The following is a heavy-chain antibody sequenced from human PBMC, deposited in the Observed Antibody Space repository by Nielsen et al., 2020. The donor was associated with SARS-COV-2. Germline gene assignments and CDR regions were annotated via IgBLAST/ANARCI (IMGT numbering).Heavy chain of an antibody. D-gene: IGHD6-19*01. CDR1: GFTFSSYS. J-gene: IGHJ5*02. V-gene: IGHV3-21*01. CDR2: ISSSSSYI. Sequence: GESLKISCAASGFTFSSYSMNWVRQAPGKGLEWVSSISSSSSYIYYADSVKGRFTISRDNAKNSLYLQMNSLRAEDTAVYYCARASPSGPDSSGWSTHLTGWFDPWGQGTLVTVSS. CDR3: ARASPSGPDSSGWSTHLTGWFDP.